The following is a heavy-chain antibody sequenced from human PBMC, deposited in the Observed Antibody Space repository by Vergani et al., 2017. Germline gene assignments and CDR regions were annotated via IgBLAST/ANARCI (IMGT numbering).Heavy chain of an antibody. V-gene: IGHV4-59*13. D-gene: IGHD3-22*01. CDR2: IYSTGST. CDR1: GGSFNTYY. Sequence: QVQLEESGPGLVKPSETLSLTCTVSGGSFNTYYWSWIRQSPGKGLEWIGYIYSTGSTNYNPSLNSRVTMSVDTSKNQFSLKLRSVTAADTAVYYCAKDLFHYYDSSGLGKVGGYGMDVWGQGTTVTVSS. J-gene: IGHJ6*02. CDR3: AKDLFHYYDSSGLGKVGGYGMDV.